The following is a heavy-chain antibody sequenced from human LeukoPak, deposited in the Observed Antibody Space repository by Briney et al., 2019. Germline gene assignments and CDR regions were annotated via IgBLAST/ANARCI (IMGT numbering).Heavy chain of an antibody. CDR3: ARDQGRTADYVWGTYFDY. J-gene: IGHJ4*02. CDR2: INPNYGGT. Sequence: GASVKVSCKASGYSFTSYYIHWVRQAPGQGLEWMGMINPNYGGTAYAQMFKGGVTLTRDTSTSTVYMELSSLKSEGTAVYFRARDQGRTADYVWGTYFDYWGQGALVTVSS. V-gene: IGHV1-46*01. CDR1: GYSFTSYY. D-gene: IGHD3-16*01.